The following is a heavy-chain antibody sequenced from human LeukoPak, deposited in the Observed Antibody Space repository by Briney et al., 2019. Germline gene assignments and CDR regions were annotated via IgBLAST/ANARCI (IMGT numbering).Heavy chain of an antibody. V-gene: IGHV3-64*01. CDR3: AREGGITIFGVVINKYYFDY. J-gene: IGHJ4*02. CDR1: GFTFSSYA. D-gene: IGHD3-3*01. CDR2: ISSNGGST. Sequence: PGGSLRLSCAASGFTFSSYAMHWVRQAPGKGLEYVSAISSNGGSTYYANSVKGRFTISRDNSKNTLYLQMGSLRAEDMAVYYCAREGGITIFGVVINKYYFDYWGQGTLVTVSS.